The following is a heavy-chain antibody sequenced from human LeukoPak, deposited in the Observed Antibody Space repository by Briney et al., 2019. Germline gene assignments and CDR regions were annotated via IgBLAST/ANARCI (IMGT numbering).Heavy chain of an antibody. CDR2: INQDGSEK. D-gene: IGHD2-2*01. J-gene: IGHJ4*02. CDR3: ARGYATAFDS. CDR1: GFTFSTYG. V-gene: IGHV3-7*01. Sequence: PGGSLRLSCAASGFTFSTYGMSWVRQAPGKGLEWVANINQDGSEKYYVDSVEGRFTISRDNAKNSLYLHMNSLRAEDTAVFYCARGYATAFDSWGQGALVTVSS.